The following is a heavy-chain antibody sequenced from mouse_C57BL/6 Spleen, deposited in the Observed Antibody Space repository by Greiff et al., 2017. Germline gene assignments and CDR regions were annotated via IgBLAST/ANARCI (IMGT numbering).Heavy chain of an antibody. CDR1: GYSITSGYD. V-gene: IGHV3-1*01. CDR3: ARGLGRGYFDY. CDR2: ISYSGST. D-gene: IGHD4-1*01. J-gene: IGHJ2*01. Sequence: EVQLQQSGPGMVKPSQSLSLTCTVTGYSITSGYDWHWIRHFPGNKLEWMGYISYSGSTNYNPSLKSRISITHDTSKNHFFLKLNSVTTEDTATXYCARGLGRGYFDYWGQGTTLTVSS.